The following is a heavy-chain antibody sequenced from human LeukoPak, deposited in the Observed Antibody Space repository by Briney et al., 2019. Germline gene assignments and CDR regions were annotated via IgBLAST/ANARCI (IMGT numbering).Heavy chain of an antibody. CDR1: GGTFSSYA. J-gene: IGHJ4*02. CDR3: ARDMGGGGYAGNFDY. CDR2: IIPILGIA. Sequence: RASVKVSCKASGGTFSSYAISWVRQAPGQGLEWMGRIIPILGIANYAQKFQGRVTITADKSTSTAYMELSSLRSEDTAVYYCARDMGGGGYAGNFDYWGQGTLVTVSS. V-gene: IGHV1-69*04. D-gene: IGHD2-15*01.